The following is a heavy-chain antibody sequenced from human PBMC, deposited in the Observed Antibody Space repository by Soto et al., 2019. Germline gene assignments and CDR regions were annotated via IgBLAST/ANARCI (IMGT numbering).Heavy chain of an antibody. Sequence: TSETLSLTCTVSGGSISSYYWSWIRQPPGKGLEWIGYIYYSGSTNYNPSLKSRVTISVDTSKNQFSLKLSSVTAADTAVYYCARELTSIAAQAAFDIWGQGTMVT. CDR3: ARELTSIAAQAAFDI. CDR2: IYYSGST. CDR1: GGSISSYY. D-gene: IGHD6-6*01. J-gene: IGHJ3*02. V-gene: IGHV4-59*01.